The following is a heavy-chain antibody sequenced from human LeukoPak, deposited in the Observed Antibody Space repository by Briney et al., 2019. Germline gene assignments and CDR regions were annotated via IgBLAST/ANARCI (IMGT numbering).Heavy chain of an antibody. CDR3: ARGFTRGYRGYLRSYYYYMDV. D-gene: IGHD5-12*01. V-gene: IGHV1-69*05. CDR2: IIPIFGTA. J-gene: IGHJ6*03. CDR1: GGTFSSYA. Sequence: SVKVSCKASGGTFSSYAISWVRQAPGQGLEWMGGIIPIFGTANYAQKFQGRVTITTDESTSTAYMELSSLRSEDTAVYYCARGFTRGYRGYLRSYYYYMDVWGKGTTVTVSS.